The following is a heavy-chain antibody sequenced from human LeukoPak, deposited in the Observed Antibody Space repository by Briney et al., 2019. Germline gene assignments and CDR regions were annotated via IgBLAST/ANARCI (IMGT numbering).Heavy chain of an antibody. V-gene: IGHV4-34*01. CDR2: INHSGST. J-gene: IGHJ6*02. Sequence: ASETLSLTCAVYGGSFSGYYWSWIRQPPGKGLEWIGGINHSGSTNYNPSLKSRVTISVDTSKNQFSLKLSSVTAADTAVYYCARVRNLIGYCSGGSCYGYYYGMDVWGQGTTVTVSS. CDR1: GGSFSGYY. CDR3: ARVRNLIGYCSGGSCYGYYYGMDV. D-gene: IGHD2-15*01.